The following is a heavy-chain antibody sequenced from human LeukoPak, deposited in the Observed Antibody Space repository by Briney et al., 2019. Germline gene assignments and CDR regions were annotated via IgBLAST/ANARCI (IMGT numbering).Heavy chain of an antibody. Sequence: GGSLRLSCAASGFTFSSYAMSWVRQAPGKGLEWVSAISGSGGSTYYAESVKGRFTISRDNSKNTLYLQMNSLRAEDTAVYYCAKDGGLWVSAHWGDSWGRGTLVTVSS. CDR1: GFTFSSYA. V-gene: IGHV3-23*01. D-gene: IGHD7-27*01. CDR2: ISGSGGST. CDR3: AKDGGLWVSAHWGDS. J-gene: IGHJ4*02.